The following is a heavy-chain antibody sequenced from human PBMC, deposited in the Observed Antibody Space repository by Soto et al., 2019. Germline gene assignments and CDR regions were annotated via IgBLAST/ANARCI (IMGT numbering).Heavy chain of an antibody. J-gene: IGHJ6*02. CDR1: GYTFSSYG. D-gene: IGHD3-22*01. CDR3: ARGGYYDSSGSRNYYYYGMNV. V-gene: IGHV1-18*01. Sequence: QVQLVQSGGEVKKPGASVKVSCKASGYTFSSYGISWVRRAPGQGLEWLGWISAYDGNTKYAQILQGRVFMTTDTSTKTAYMELRSLRSDDTAVYYCARGGYYDSSGSRNYYYYGMNVWGQGTSVTVSS. CDR2: ISAYDGNT.